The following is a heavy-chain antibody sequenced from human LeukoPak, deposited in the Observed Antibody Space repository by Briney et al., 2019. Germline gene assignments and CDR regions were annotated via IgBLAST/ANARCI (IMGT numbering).Heavy chain of an antibody. Sequence: GGSLRLSCAASGFTFSSYAMSWVRQAPGKGLEWVGFIRSKAYGGTTEYAASVKGRFTISRDDSKSIAYLQMNSLKTEDTAVYYCTRDVSSASPLYYFDYWGQGTLVTVSS. CDR2: IRSKAYGGTT. CDR1: GFTFSSYA. V-gene: IGHV3-49*04. D-gene: IGHD6-19*01. J-gene: IGHJ4*02. CDR3: TRDVSSASPLYYFDY.